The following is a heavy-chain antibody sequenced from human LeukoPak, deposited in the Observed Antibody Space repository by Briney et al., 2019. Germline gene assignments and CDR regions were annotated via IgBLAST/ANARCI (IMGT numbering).Heavy chain of an antibody. D-gene: IGHD1-1*01. J-gene: IGHJ4*02. CDR3: ARVGGLEAGFFDY. CDR2: IKQDGSEK. Sequence: GGSLRLSCAASGFTFSSYGMSWVRQAPGKGLEWVANIKQDGSEKYYVDSVKGRFTISRDNAKNSLYLQMNSLRAEDTAVYYCARVGGLEAGFFDYWGQGTLVTVSS. CDR1: GFTFSSYG. V-gene: IGHV3-7*01.